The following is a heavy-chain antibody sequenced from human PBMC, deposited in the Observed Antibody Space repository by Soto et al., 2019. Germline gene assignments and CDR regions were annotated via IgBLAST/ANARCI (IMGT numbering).Heavy chain of an antibody. D-gene: IGHD2-2*01. CDR2: ISDSSSST. CDR1: GFTFSNYA. Sequence: GGSLRLSCAASGFTFSNYAMSWVRQAPGKGLEWVSVISDSSSSTYYAASVKGRFTISRDNSKNTLHLQMNSLRAEDTALYYCAKGRVTSYYDGLDYWGQGTQVTVSS. J-gene: IGHJ4*02. CDR3: AKGRVTSYYDGLDY. V-gene: IGHV3-23*01.